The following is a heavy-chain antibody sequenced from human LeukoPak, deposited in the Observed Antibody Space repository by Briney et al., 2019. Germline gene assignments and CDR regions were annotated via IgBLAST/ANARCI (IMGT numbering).Heavy chain of an antibody. D-gene: IGHD3-22*01. V-gene: IGHV3-48*04. J-gene: IGHJ3*02. CDR3: ARRNTFGIVVVTDAFDI. CDR2: ISSSSSTI. CDR1: GFTFSSYS. Sequence: PGGSLRLSCAASGFTFSSYSMNWVRQAPGKGLEWVSYISSSSSTIYYADSVKGRFTISRDNAKNSLYLQMNSLRAEDTAVYYCARRNTFGIVVVTDAFDIWGQGTMVTVSS.